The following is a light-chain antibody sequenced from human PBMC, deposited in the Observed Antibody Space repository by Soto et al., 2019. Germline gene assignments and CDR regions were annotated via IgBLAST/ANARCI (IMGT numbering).Light chain of an antibody. V-gene: IGKV1-27*01. CDR2: AAS. Sequence: DIPMTQPPSSLSASVGDRVTITCRASQGISNFLAWYQQKPGKVPKLLISAASTLQSGVPSRFSGSGSGTDFTLTITSLQPEDVATYYCQKYSSVITFGQGTRLEI. CDR1: QGISNF. J-gene: IGKJ5*01. CDR3: QKYSSVIT.